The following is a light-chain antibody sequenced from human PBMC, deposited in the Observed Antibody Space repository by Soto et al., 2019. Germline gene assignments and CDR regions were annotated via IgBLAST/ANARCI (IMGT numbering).Light chain of an antibody. CDR1: QAISSY. CDR3: QHLNSDLLT. Sequence: TQFTQTTSSLSASVGDKVTITCRASQAISSYFAWYQQKPGRAPKLLIYAASTLQSGVPSRFSGSGSGTDFTLTISSLQPEDFATYYCQHLNSDLLTFGGGTKVDIK. J-gene: IGKJ4*01. CDR2: AAS. V-gene: IGKV1-9*01.